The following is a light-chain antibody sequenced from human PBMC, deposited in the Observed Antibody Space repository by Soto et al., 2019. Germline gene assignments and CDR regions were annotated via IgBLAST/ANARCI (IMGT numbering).Light chain of an antibody. Sequence: DIQMTQSPSSLSASVGDRVTITCRASQTISSYLNWYQQKPGKAPNLLIYGASSLQSGVPSRFSGSGSGTDFTLTISSLQPEDFATYHCQQSYNTPRTFGQGTKVEIK. CDR3: QQSYNTPRT. CDR1: QTISSY. J-gene: IGKJ1*01. V-gene: IGKV1-39*01. CDR2: GAS.